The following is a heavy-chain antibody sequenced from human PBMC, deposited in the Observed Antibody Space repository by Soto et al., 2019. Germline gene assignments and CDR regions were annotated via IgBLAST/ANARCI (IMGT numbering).Heavy chain of an antibody. CDR3: ARGRYYYDSSGFQPKYYFDY. D-gene: IGHD3-22*01. J-gene: IGHJ4*02. V-gene: IGHV4-34*01. CDR2: INDNGST. CDR1: GGSFSGYY. Sequence: QVQLQQWGAGLLKPSETLSLTCAVYGGSFSGYYWSGIRQPPGKGLEWIGEINDNGSTNYNPSLKSRVTISVDTSKNQFSMKLSSVTAADTDVYYCARGRYYYDSSGFQPKYYFDYWGQGTLVTVSS.